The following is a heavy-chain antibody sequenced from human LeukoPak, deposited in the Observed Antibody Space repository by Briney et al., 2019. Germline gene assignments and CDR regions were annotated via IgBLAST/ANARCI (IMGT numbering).Heavy chain of an antibody. Sequence: GGSLRLSCAASGFTFSSYWMSWVRQAPGKGLEWVANIKQDGGEKYYVDSVKGRFTISRDNAKNSLYLQMNSLRVEDTAVYYCARSPPLWNGDAFDIWGQGTMVTVSS. CDR3: ARSPPLWNGDAFDI. CDR1: GFTFSSYW. D-gene: IGHD1-1*01. CDR2: IKQDGGEK. V-gene: IGHV3-7*01. J-gene: IGHJ3*02.